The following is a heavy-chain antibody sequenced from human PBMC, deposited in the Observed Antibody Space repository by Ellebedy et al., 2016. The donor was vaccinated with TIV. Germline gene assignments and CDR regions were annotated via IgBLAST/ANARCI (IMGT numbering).Heavy chain of an antibody. CDR2: INPNSGGT. CDR3: ARDMSGGSNWFDP. Sequence: AASVQVSCKASGYTLTGYYMHWVRPAPGQGLEWMGWINPNSGGTRYAQKFQGRVTMTRDTSISTFYMELSRLTSDDTAVYYCARDMSGGSNWFDPWGQGTLVTVSS. CDR1: GYTLTGYY. D-gene: IGHD4-23*01. J-gene: IGHJ5*02. V-gene: IGHV1-2*02.